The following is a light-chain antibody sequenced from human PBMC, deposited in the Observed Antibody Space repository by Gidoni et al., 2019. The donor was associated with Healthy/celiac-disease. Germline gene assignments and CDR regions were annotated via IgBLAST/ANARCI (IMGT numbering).Light chain of an antibody. CDR3: QQSYSTYP. V-gene: IGKV1-39*01. CDR2: AAS. CDR1: QSISSY. J-gene: IGKJ2*01. Sequence: DIQMTQSPSSLSASVGDRVTITCRASQSISSYLNWYQQKPGKAPKLLIYAASSLQSGVPSRFSGSGSGTDFTLTISSLQPEDFATYYCQQSYSTYPFGPGTKLEIK.